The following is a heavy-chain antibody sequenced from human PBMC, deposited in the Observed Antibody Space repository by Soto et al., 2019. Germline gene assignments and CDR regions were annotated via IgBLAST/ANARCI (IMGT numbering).Heavy chain of an antibody. CDR2: IKQDGSEK. D-gene: IGHD2-15*01. Sequence: EVQLVESGGGLVQPGGSLRLSCAASGFTFSSYWMSWVRQAPGKGLEWVANIKQDGSEKYYVDSVKGRFTISRDNAKNSLYLQMKSLRAEDTAVYYCASDRSGGPIVVPWFDPWGQGTLVTVSS. V-gene: IGHV3-7*01. CDR1: GFTFSSYW. CDR3: ASDRSGGPIVVPWFDP. J-gene: IGHJ5*02.